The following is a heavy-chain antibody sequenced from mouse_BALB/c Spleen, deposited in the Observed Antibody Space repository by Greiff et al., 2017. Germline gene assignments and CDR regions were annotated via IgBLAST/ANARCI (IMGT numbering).Heavy chain of an antibody. J-gene: IGHJ2*01. V-gene: IGHV3-2*02. CDR3: ARSWDGYYYFDY. D-gene: IGHD2-3*01. Sequence: EVKLVESGPGLVKPSQSLSLTCTVTGYSITSDYAWNWIRQFPGNKLEWMGYISYSGSTSYNPSLKSRISITRDTSKNQFFLQLNSVTTEDTATYYCARSWDGYYYFDYWGQGTTLTVSS. CDR1: GYSITSDYA. CDR2: ISYSGST.